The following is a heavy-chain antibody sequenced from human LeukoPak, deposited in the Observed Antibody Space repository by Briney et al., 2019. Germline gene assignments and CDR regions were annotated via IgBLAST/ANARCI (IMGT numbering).Heavy chain of an antibody. CDR2: IYYSGST. V-gene: IGHV4-59*12. J-gene: IGHJ6*03. CDR1: GGSISGYY. D-gene: IGHD2-21*02. CDR3: ARENVVVTARYYYYYYMDV. Sequence: SETLSLTCTVSGGSISGYYWSWIRQPPGKGLEWIGYIYYSGSTSYNPSLKSRVTISVDTSKNQFSLKLSSVTAADTAVYYCARENVVVTARYYYYYYMDVWGKGTTVTISS.